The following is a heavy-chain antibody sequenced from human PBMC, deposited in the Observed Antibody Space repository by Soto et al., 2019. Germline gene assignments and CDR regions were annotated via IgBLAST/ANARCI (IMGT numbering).Heavy chain of an antibody. V-gene: IGHV4-59*01. J-gene: IGHJ6*03. CDR3: ARDRVYSGYGGRYYYYYMDV. Sequence: SVTLCLSWTVSGGYLIGYGVSWIRTPTGKGLEWIGYIYYSGSTNYNPSLKSRVTISVDTSENQFSLKLSSVTAADTAVYYCARDRVYSGYGGRYYYYYMDVWGKGITVTVSS. CDR2: IYYSGST. D-gene: IGHD5-12*01. CDR1: GGYLIGYG.